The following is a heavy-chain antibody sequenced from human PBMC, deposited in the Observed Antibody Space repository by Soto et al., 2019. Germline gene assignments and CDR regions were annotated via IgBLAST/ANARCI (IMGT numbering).Heavy chain of an antibody. J-gene: IGHJ3*02. Sequence: ASVKDSCKASGYTCTSYDINWGRQATGQGLEWMGWMNPNSGNTGYAQKFQGRVTMTRNTSISTAYMELSSLRSEDTAVYYCARSVAARHHDALDIWGQGTMVTVSS. D-gene: IGHD6-6*01. CDR1: GYTCTSYD. CDR2: MNPNSGNT. CDR3: ARSVAARHHDALDI. V-gene: IGHV1-8*02.